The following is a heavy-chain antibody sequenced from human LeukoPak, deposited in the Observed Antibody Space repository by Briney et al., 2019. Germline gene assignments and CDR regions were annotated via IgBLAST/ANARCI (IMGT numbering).Heavy chain of an antibody. Sequence: GGSLRLSCAASGFTFSNYAMSWVRQAPGKGLEWVSTISGSGGSTHYADSVKGRFTISRDNSKNTLYLQMNSLRAEDTAVYYCAKELVPAAVVEQHAFDIWGQGTMVTVSS. CDR1: GFTFSNYA. J-gene: IGHJ3*02. CDR2: ISGSGGST. V-gene: IGHV3-23*01. D-gene: IGHD2-2*01. CDR3: AKELVPAAVVEQHAFDI.